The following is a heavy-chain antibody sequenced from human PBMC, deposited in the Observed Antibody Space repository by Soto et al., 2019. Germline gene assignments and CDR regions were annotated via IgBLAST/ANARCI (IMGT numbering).Heavy chain of an antibody. CDR3: ARDIGGVTASDAFDV. CDR2: INSDGSTT. V-gene: IGHV3-74*01. D-gene: IGHD2-21*02. Sequence: EVQLDESGGGLVQPGGSLRLSCAASGFTFSHYWMHWVRQTPGKGLVWISRINSDGSTTSSADSVRGRFSMSRDNAKNSLYLQMNSLRADDTAVYFCARDIGGVTASDAFDVWGHGTMVTVSS. CDR1: GFTFSHYW. J-gene: IGHJ3*01.